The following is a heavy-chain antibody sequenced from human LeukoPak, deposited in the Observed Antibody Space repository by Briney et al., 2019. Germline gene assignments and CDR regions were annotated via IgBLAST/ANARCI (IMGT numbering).Heavy chain of an antibody. D-gene: IGHD3-10*01. CDR2: ISWNSGSI. V-gene: IGHV3-9*01. CDR1: GFTFDDYA. CDR3: AKGAYGSGSYYTRFRNMDV. Sequence: PGGSLRLSCAASGFTFDDYAMHWVRQAPGKGLEWVSGISWNSGSIGYADSVKVRFTISRDNAKNSLYLQMNSLRAEDTALYYCAKGAYGSGSYYTRFRNMDVWGQGTTVTVSS. J-gene: IGHJ6*02.